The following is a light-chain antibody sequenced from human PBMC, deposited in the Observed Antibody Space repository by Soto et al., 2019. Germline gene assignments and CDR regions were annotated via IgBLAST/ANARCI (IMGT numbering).Light chain of an antibody. V-gene: IGKV3-15*01. CDR1: QSINSD. J-gene: IGKJ4*01. Sequence: IFITHSPGTLSFSPWETTILSFRASQSINSDVAWYQQKSGQTPRLLINGASTRATGIPARFSGSGSGTEFTLTISGLQSEDFANYYCQQYNNWPPHFGRGTKVDIK. CDR3: QQYNNWPPH. CDR2: GAS.